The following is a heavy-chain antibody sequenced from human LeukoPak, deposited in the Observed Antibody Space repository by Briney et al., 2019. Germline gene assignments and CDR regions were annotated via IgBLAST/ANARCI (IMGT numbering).Heavy chain of an antibody. CDR1: GFTFSSYD. Sequence: GGSLRLSCAASGFTFSSYDMHWVRQATGKGLEWVSAIGTAGDTYYPGSVKGRFTISRDNAKDSVYLQMNSLRAEDTAVYYCTRGLGEHGGVSDRWGQGTLVIVS. CDR2: IGTAGDT. V-gene: IGHV3-13*01. CDR3: TRGLGEHGGVSDR. D-gene: IGHD3-16*01. J-gene: IGHJ5*02.